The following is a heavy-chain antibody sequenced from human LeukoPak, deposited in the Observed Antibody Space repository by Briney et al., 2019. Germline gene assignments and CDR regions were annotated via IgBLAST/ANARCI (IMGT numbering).Heavy chain of an antibody. CDR1: GFTFSSYG. Sequence: GGSLRLSCAASGFTFSSYGMHWVRQVPGKGLEWVAVISYDGSNKYYADSVKGRFTISRDDSKNTLYLQMNSLRAEDTAVYYCAKEEGVVVVPAANQGFGYWGQGTLVTVSS. J-gene: IGHJ4*02. V-gene: IGHV3-30*18. D-gene: IGHD2-2*01. CDR2: ISYDGSNK. CDR3: AKEEGVVVVPAANQGFGY.